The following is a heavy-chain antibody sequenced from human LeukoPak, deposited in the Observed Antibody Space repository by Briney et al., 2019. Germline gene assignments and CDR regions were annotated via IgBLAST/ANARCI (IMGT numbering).Heavy chain of an antibody. V-gene: IGHV3-23*01. Sequence: GGSLRRSCAASGFTFRDSAMTWVRHVPGKGLEWVSLISYSGGNAYYADSVKGRFTISRDNSENTLSLQMNSLRVEDTARYYCAKDIQLSTWGLGTMVTVSS. J-gene: IGHJ3*01. CDR1: GFTFRDSA. CDR2: ISYSGGNA. D-gene: IGHD3-16*02. CDR3: AKDIQLST.